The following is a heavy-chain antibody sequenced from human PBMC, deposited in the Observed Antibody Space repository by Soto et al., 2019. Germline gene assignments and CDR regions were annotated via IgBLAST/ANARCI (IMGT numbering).Heavy chain of an antibody. CDR1: GLTHTELS. J-gene: IGHJ3*02. CDR2: FDPEDGET. CDR3: ETPDRIGEARGDCEI. Sequence: GASVKDSCKVSGLTHTELSLHWVRQAPGKGLEWMGGFDPEDGETIYAQKYQGRDTMTEDTSTDTAYMELSSLRSEDTAVYYCETPDRIGEARGDCEIWGQGTMVTVSS. V-gene: IGHV1-24*01. D-gene: IGHD2-21*01.